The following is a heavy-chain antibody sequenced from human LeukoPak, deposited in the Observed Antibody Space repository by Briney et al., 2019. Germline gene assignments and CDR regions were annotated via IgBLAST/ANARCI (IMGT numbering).Heavy chain of an antibody. V-gene: IGHV3-15*01. CDR2: IKSKTDGGTT. J-gene: IGHJ4*02. D-gene: IGHD6-25*01. CDR1: GFTFSNAW. CDR3: TTGAPAN. Sequence: GGSLRLSCAASGFTFSNAWMSWVRQAPGKGREWVGRIKSKTDGGTTDYAATVKGRFTISIDDSKNTLNLQMNSLKTEATAVYYCTTGAPANWGQGTLVTVSS.